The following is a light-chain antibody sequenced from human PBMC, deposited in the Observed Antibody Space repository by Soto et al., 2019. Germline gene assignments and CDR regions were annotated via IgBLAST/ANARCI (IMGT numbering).Light chain of an antibody. V-gene: IGLV2-14*01. CDR2: DVS. CDR1: SSDVGGHNA. Sequence: QSVLTQPASVSGSPGHSITISCTGTSSDVGGHNAVSWYQQYSGKAPKLLIYDVSSRASGVSNRFSGSKSGNTASLTISGLQAEDEADYYCSSYATGGSYVLGPGTKLTVL. J-gene: IGLJ1*01. CDR3: SSYATGGSYV.